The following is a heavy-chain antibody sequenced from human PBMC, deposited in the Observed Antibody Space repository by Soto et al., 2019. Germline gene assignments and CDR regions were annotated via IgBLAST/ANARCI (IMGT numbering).Heavy chain of an antibody. CDR2: IYWDDDK. J-gene: IGHJ5*02. V-gene: IGHV2-5*02. CDR3: VHHTKIFSGLLSGWGPGVFDP. Sequence: QIILKESGPTLVKPTQTLTLTCTFSGFSLRTTGVGVGWIRQPPGKALEWLALIYWDDDKHYIPSLKSRLTIPKDNPKTQVVLIMHNMDPLDTAKYYCVHHTKIFSGLLSGWGPGVFDPWGQGTLVIVSS. CDR1: GFSLRTTGVG. D-gene: IGHD3-3*01.